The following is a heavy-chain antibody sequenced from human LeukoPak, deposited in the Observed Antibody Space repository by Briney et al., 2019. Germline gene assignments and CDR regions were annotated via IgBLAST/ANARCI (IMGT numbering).Heavy chain of an antibody. J-gene: IGHJ5*02. D-gene: IGHD2-2*01. Sequence: ASVKVSCKASGYTLTSYGISWVRQAPGQGLEWMGWISAYNGNTNYAQKLQGRVTMTTDTSTSTAYMELRSLRSDDTAVYYCARRLGYCSSTSCYVGSYWFDPWGQGTLVTVSS. CDR2: ISAYNGNT. CDR1: GYTLTSYG. V-gene: IGHV1-18*01. CDR3: ARRLGYCSSTSCYVGSYWFDP.